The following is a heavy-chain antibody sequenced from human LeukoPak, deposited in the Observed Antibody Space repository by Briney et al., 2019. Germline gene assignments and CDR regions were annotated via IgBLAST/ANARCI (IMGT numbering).Heavy chain of an antibody. CDR3: AREEGPFDF. CDR1: GFTFRSYD. J-gene: IGHJ4*02. CDR2: IGTAGEI. Sequence: GESLRLSCAASGFTFRSYDMHWVRQATGKGLEWVSGIGTAGEIYYPGSVKGRFTISRENAKNSLYLQMNSLRAEDTAVYYCAREEGPFDFWGQGTLATVSS. V-gene: IGHV3-13*01.